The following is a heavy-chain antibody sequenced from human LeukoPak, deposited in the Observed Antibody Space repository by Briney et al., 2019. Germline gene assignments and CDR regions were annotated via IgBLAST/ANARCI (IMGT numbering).Heavy chain of an antibody. CDR2: ISSSSSYI. CDR1: GFTFSSYS. V-gene: IGHV3-21*04. Sequence: MTGGSLRLSCAASGFTFSSYSMNWVRQAPGKGLEWVSSISSSSSYIYYADSVKGRFTISRDNSKNTLYLQMNSLRAEDTAVYYCEIVVVTARDAFDIWGQGTMVTVSS. J-gene: IGHJ3*02. CDR3: EIVVVTARDAFDI. D-gene: IGHD2-21*02.